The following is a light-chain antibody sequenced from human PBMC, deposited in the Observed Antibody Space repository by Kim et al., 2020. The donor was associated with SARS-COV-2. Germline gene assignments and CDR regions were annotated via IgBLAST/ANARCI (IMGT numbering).Light chain of an antibody. V-gene: IGLV3-1*01. CDR2: EES. CDR1: KLGDKY. Sequence: SYELTQPPSVTVSPGQTASITCSGDKLGDKYVCWYQQKPGQSPVLVIYEESKRPSGIPERFSAPNSGNTATLTISGTQARDEADYYCQAWGSSTVVFGGG. J-gene: IGLJ2*01. CDR3: QAWGSSTVV.